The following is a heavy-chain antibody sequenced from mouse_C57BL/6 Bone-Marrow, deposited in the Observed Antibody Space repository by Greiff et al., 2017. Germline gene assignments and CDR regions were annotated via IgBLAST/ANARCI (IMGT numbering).Heavy chain of an antibody. CDR2: INPSSGYT. CDR1: GYTFTSYT. V-gene: IGHV1-4*01. D-gene: IGHD1-1*01. CDR3: ARYGRPSFDY. J-gene: IGHJ2*01. Sequence: QVQLQQSGAELARPGASVKMSCKASGYTFTSYTMHWVKQRPGQGLEWIGYINPSSGYTKYNQKFKDKATLTADKSSSTAYMQLSSLTSEDSAVYYCARYGRPSFDYWGQGTTLTVSS.